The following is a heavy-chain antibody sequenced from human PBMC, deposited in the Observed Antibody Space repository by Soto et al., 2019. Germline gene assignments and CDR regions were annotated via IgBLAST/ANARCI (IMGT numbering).Heavy chain of an antibody. Sequence: EVQLVESGGGLVQPGGSLRLSCAASGFTFSSYWMSWVRQAPGKGLEWVANIKQDGSEKYYVDSVKGRFTISRDNAKNSLYPQMNSLRAEDTAVYYCARCTYYYDSSGYYSYYYGMDVWGQGTTVTVSS. CDR1: GFTFSSYW. V-gene: IGHV3-7*01. CDR2: IKQDGSEK. CDR3: ARCTYYYDSSGYYSYYYGMDV. D-gene: IGHD3-22*01. J-gene: IGHJ6*02.